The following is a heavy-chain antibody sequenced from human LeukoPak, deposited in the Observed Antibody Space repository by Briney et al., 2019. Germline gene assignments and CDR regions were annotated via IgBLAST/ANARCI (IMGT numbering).Heavy chain of an antibody. V-gene: IGHV3-64D*09. CDR3: VKITSSSGGDC. CDR1: GFTFSSYA. Sequence: PGGSLRLSCSASGFTFSSYAMYWVRQAPGKGLEYVSGISSNGGSTYYADSVKGRFTISRDNSKNTLYLRVSSLRAEDTAVYYCVKITSSSGGDCWGQGTLVTVSS. CDR2: ISSNGGST. J-gene: IGHJ4*02. D-gene: IGHD6-19*01.